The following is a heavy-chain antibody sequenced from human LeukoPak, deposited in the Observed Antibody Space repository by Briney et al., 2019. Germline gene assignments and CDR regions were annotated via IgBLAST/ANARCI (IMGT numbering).Heavy chain of an antibody. CDR1: GYTFTGYY. V-gene: IGHV1-2*02. J-gene: IGHJ4*02. Sequence: ASVKVSCKASGYTFTGYYMHWVRKTPGQGLEWMRWINPNTGDTNYGRKFQGRVTMTRDTSINTAYMELRSLRSDHTAVYYCARSRRVGNGEYPDYWGQGTLVTVSS. D-gene: IGHD3-10*01. CDR2: INPNTGDT. CDR3: ARSRRVGNGEYPDY.